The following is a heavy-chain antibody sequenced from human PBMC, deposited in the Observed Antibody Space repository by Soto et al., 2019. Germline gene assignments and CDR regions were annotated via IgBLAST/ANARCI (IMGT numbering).Heavy chain of an antibody. Sequence: SETLSLTCAVYGGSFSGYYWSWIRQPPGKGLEWIGEINHSGSTNYNPSLKSRVTISVDTSKNQFSLKLSSVTAADTAVYYCASVDTTRPFYWFDPWGQGTLVTVSS. D-gene: IGHD5-18*01. CDR2: INHSGST. V-gene: IGHV4-34*01. CDR1: GGSFSGYY. J-gene: IGHJ5*02. CDR3: ASVDTTRPFYWFDP.